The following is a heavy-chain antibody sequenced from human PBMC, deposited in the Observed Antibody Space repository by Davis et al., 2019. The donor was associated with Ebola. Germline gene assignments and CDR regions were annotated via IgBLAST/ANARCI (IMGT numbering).Heavy chain of an antibody. CDR2: ISYDGSNK. CDR1: GFTFSSYG. J-gene: IGHJ4*02. Sequence: GGSLRLSCAASGFTFSSYGMHWVCQAPGKGLEWVAVISYDGSNKYYADSVKGRFTISRDNSKNTLYLQMNSLRAEDTAVYYCTTDNNWNYRSVDYWGQGTLVTVSS. V-gene: IGHV3-30*03. CDR3: TTDNNWNYRSVDY. D-gene: IGHD1-7*01.